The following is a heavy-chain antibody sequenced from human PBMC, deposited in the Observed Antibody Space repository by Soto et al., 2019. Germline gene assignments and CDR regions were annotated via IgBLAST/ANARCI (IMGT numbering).Heavy chain of an antibody. CDR2: IYYSGNT. V-gene: IGHV4-39*01. Sequence: SETLSLTCTVSGGSIVNNNYDWDWLRQPPGKGLEWIGGIYYSGNTYYSPSLRSRATLSVDTSRNQFSLSLNSVTAADRAVYFCARHGARYGDIYFDNWGQGVLVTVSS. J-gene: IGHJ4*02. CDR1: GGSIVNNNYD. D-gene: IGHD4-17*01. CDR3: ARHGARYGDIYFDN.